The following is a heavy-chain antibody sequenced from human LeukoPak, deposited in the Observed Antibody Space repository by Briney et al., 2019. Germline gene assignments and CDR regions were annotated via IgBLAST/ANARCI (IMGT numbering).Heavy chain of an antibody. J-gene: IGHJ6*04. CDR2: IYSGGST. CDR3: ARGGHVWQLAADV. V-gene: IGHV3-53*01. Sequence: PGGSLRLSCAASGFTVSSNYMSWVRQAPGKGLEWVSVIYSGGSTYYADSVKGRFTISRDNSKNTLYLQMNSLRAEDTAVYYCARGGHVWQLAADVWGKGTTVTVSS. CDR1: GFTVSSNY. D-gene: IGHD6-6*01.